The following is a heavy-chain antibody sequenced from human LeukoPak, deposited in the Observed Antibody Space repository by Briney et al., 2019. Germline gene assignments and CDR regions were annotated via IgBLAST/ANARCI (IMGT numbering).Heavy chain of an antibody. V-gene: IGHV3-53*01. CDR1: GFTVSSNY. D-gene: IGHD4-17*01. CDR2: IYSGGST. Sequence: GGSLRLSCAASGFTVSSNYMSWVRQAPGKGLEWVSVIYSGGSTYYADSVKGRFTISRDNSKNTLYLQMNSLRAEDTAVYYCARVGTVNYGFYFDYWGQGTLVTVSS. CDR3: ARVGTVNYGFYFDY. J-gene: IGHJ4*02.